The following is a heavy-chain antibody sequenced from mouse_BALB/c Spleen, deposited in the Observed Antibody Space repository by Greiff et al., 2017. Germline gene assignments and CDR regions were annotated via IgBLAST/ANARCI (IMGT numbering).Heavy chain of an antibody. CDR2: ISSGSSTI. Sequence: DVQLQESGGGLVQPGGSRKLSCAASGFTFSSFGMHWVRQAPEKGLEWVAYISSGSSTIYYADTVKGRFTISRDNPKNTLFLQMTSLRSEDTAMYYCARWGYAMDYWGQGTSVTVSS. V-gene: IGHV5-17*02. J-gene: IGHJ4*01. CDR1: GFTFSSFG. CDR3: ARWGYAMDY.